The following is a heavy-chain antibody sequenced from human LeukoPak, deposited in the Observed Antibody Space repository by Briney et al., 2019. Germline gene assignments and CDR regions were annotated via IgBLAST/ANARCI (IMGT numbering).Heavy chain of an antibody. Sequence: SETLSLTCTVSGGSISSYYWSWIRQPPGKGLEWIGYIYYSGSTNYNPSLKSRVTISVDTSKNQFSRKLSSVSAADTAVYYCATTPARGQYFDYWGQGTLVTVSS. J-gene: IGHJ4*02. D-gene: IGHD1-26*01. CDR1: GGSISSYY. V-gene: IGHV4-59*01. CDR3: ATTPARGQYFDY. CDR2: IYYSGST.